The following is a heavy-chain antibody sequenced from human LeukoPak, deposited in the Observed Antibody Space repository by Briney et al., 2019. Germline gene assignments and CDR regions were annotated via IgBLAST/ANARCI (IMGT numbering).Heavy chain of an antibody. CDR2: ISSSGSTI. CDR3: AREGLILTGYYPLPDYYYGMDV. J-gene: IGHJ6*02. CDR1: GFAFSTYS. V-gene: IGHV3-48*01. Sequence: GGSLRLSCAASGFAFSTYSMHWVRQAPGKGLEWVSYISSSGSTIYYADSVKGRFTISRDDAKSALYLQMNSLRAEDTAVYYCAREGLILTGYYPLPDYYYGMDVWGQGTTVTVSS. D-gene: IGHD3-9*01.